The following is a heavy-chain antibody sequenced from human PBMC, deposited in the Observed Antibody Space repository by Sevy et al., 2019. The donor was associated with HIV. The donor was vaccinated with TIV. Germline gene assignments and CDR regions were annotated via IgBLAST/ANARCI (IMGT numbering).Heavy chain of an antibody. CDR2: IKPDGSVK. CDR1: GFSFSNYW. D-gene: IGHD1-1*01. V-gene: IGHV3-7*01. J-gene: IGHJ6*03. CDR3: GRDTINFYVDV. Sequence: GGSLRLSCVVSGFSFSNYWMTWVRQAPGKGLEWVANIKPDGSVKSYVDSVKGRFTISRDNAKNSLSLQMNSLSAEDTAVYYCGRDTINFYVDVWGKGTTVTVSS.